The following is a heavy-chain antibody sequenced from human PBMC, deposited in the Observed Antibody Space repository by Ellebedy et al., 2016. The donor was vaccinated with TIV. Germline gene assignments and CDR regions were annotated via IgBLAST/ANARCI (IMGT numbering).Heavy chain of an antibody. CDR3: ARDILIGGNGWPSYFYGMDV. D-gene: IGHD2/OR15-2a*01. CDR2: IRSKANSYAT. J-gene: IGHJ6*02. Sequence: GESLKISCAASGFTFSGSAMHWVRQASGKGLEWVGRIRSKANSYATAYAASVKGRFTISRDDSKNTLYLQMNSLRAEDTAIYYCARDILIGGNGWPSYFYGMDVWGQGTTVTVSS. V-gene: IGHV3-73*01. CDR1: GFTFSGSA.